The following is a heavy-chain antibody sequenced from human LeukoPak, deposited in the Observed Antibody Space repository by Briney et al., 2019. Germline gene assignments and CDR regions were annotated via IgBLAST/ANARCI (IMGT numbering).Heavy chain of an antibody. V-gene: IGHV1-18*04. CDR2: ISAYNGNT. D-gene: IGHD3-9*01. CDR3: ASILTGDNWFDP. Sequence: ASVKVSCKASGYTFTSYGISWVRQAPGQGLEWMGWISAYNGNTNYAQKLQGRVTMTTDTSTSTAYMELRSLRSDDTAVYYCASILTGDNWFDPWGQGTLVTVSS. CDR1: GYTFTSYG. J-gene: IGHJ5*02.